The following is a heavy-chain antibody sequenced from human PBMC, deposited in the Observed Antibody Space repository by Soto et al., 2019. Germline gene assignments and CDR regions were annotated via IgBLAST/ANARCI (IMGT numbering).Heavy chain of an antibody. Sequence: SETLSLTCTVSGDSISSYYWRWIRHPPGEGLEWIGYIYDSGRTYSNPSLKSRVTRSVDTSKNQFALRLSSVCGAGTAVYYCARGTLPYYDFGMDVWGQGATVTVSS. CDR3: ARGTLPYYDFGMDV. V-gene: IGHV4-59*01. D-gene: IGHD3-16*01. J-gene: IGHJ6*02. CDR2: IYDSGRT. CDR1: GDSISSYY.